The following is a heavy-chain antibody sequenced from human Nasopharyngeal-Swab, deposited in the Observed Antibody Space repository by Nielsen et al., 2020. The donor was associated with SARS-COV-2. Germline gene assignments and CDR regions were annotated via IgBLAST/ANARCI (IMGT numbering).Heavy chain of an antibody. CDR1: GGTFSSYA. CDR2: IIPIFGTA. V-gene: IGHV1-69*13. J-gene: IGHJ6*03. D-gene: IGHD6-6*01. CDR3: ARDSGIVVRLSYYYYMDV. Sequence: SVKVSCKASGGTFSSYAISWVRQAPGQGLKWMGGIIPIFGTANYAQKFQGRVTITADESTSTAYMELSSLRSEDTAVYYCARDSGIVVRLSYYYYMDVWGKGTTVTVSS.